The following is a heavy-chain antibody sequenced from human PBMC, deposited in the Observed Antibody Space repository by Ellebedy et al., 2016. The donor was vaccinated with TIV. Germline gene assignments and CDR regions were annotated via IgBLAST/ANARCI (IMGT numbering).Heavy chain of an antibody. CDR2: ISGSGGTT. CDR3: AQVDYQYGDS. CDR1: GFTFDDYG. J-gene: IGHJ4*02. V-gene: IGHV3-23*01. Sequence: GESLKISCVASGFTFDDYGMTWVRQAPGKGLEWVSAISGSGGTTYYADSVKGRFTISRDNSKNTLYLQMNSLRAEDTAVYYCAQVDYQYGDSWGQGTLITVSS. D-gene: IGHD3-16*01.